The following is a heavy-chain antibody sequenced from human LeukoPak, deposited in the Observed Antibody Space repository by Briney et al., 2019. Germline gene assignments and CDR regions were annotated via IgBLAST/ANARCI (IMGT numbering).Heavy chain of an antibody. CDR3: ARERGQQLVYYFDY. V-gene: IGHV3-64*01. Sequence: GGSLRLSCAASGFTFSSYAMHWVRQAPGKGLEYVSAISSNGGSTYYANYVKGRFTISRDNSKNTLYLQMGSLRAEDMAVYYCARERGQQLVYYFDYWGQGTLVTVSS. CDR1: GFTFSSYA. D-gene: IGHD6-13*01. CDR2: ISSNGGST. J-gene: IGHJ4*02.